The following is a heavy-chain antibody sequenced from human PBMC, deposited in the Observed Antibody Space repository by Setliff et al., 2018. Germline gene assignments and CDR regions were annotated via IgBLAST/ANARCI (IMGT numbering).Heavy chain of an antibody. D-gene: IGHD3-10*01. CDR2: INTNTGNP. J-gene: IGHJ6*03. V-gene: IGHV7-4-1*02. Sequence: ASVKVSCKASGYTFSSYAMNWVRQAPGQGLEWMGWINTNTGNPTYAQDFTGRFVFSLDTSVTTAYLQISSLKSEDSAVYYCARASRFGTIVYKGDYYMDVWGNGTTVTVSS. CDR1: GYTFSSYA. CDR3: ARASRFGTIVYKGDYYMDV.